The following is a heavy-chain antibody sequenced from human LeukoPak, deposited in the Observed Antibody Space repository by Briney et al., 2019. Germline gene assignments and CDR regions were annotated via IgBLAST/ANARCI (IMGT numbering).Heavy chain of an antibody. V-gene: IGHV1-8*01. CDR3: ARVVMKAFYYYYMDV. D-gene: IGHD2-21*01. CDR2: MDPTSGDT. CDR1: GYTFSDYD. Sequence: ASVKVSCKASGYTFSDYDVNWVRQAPGQGLEWMGWMDPTSGDTGYAQKFQGRVTMTRSMSKNTAYMELSRLRSEDTAVYFCARVVMKAFYYYYMDVWGKGTTIIISS. J-gene: IGHJ6*03.